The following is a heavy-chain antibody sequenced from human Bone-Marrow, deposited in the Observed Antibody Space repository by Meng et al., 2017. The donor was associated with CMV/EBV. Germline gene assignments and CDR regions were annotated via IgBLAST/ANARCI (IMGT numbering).Heavy chain of an antibody. CDR1: GGTFSSYA. J-gene: IGHJ5*02. D-gene: IGHD3-22*01. Sequence: ASGGTFSSYAISWVRQAPGQGLEWMGGIIPIFGTANYAQKFQGRVTITADKSTSTAYIELSSLRSEDTAVYYCAEGSYYDSLGWFDPWGQGTLVTVSS. CDR2: IIPIFGTA. V-gene: IGHV1-69*06. CDR3: AEGSYYDSLGWFDP.